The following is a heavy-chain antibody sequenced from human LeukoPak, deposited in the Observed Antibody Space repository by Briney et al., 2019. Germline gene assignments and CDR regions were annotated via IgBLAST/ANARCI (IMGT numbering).Heavy chain of an antibody. D-gene: IGHD3-10*01. CDR2: IRYDGSNK. CDR1: GFTFSSYG. J-gene: IGHJ4*02. V-gene: IGHV3-30*02. Sequence: SGGSLRLSCAASGFTFSSYGMHWVRQAPGKGLEWVAFIRYDGSNKYYADSVKGRFTISRDNSKNTLYLQMNSLRAEDTAVYYCARGDTYYYGSGSYYNFDYWGQGTLVTVSS. CDR3: ARGDTYYYGSGSYYNFDY.